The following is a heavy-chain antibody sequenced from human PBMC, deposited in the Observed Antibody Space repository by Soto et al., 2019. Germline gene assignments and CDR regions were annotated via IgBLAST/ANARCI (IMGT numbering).Heavy chain of an antibody. D-gene: IGHD1-26*01. CDR3: ALDQYSGSYYYYYYYGMDV. J-gene: IGHJ6*02. Sequence: GGSLRLSCAASGFTFSSYAMHWVRQAPGKGLEWVAVISYDGSNKYYADSVKGRFTISRDNSKNTLYLQMNSLRAEDTAVYYCALDQYSGSYYYYYYYGMDVWGQGTTVTVSS. V-gene: IGHV3-30*04. CDR2: ISYDGSNK. CDR1: GFTFSSYA.